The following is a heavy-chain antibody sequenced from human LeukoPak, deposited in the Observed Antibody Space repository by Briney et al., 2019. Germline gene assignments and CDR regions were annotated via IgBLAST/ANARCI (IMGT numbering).Heavy chain of an antibody. Sequence: ASVKVSCKASGYTFTSYAMHWVRQAPGQRLEWMGWINAGNGNTKYSQKFQGRVTITRDTSASTAYMELSSLRSEDTAVYYCAREDSYYDSSCLYWGQGTLVTVSS. CDR1: GYTFTSYA. CDR3: AREDSYYDSSCLY. J-gene: IGHJ4*02. CDR2: INAGNGNT. D-gene: IGHD3-22*01. V-gene: IGHV1-3*01.